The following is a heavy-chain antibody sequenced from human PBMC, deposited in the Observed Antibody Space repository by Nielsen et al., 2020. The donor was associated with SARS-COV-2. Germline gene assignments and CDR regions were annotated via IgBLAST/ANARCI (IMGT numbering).Heavy chain of an antibody. CDR3: ARGVELPHQPPAMDV. J-gene: IGHJ6*02. CDR1: GFTVNSNY. V-gene: IGHV3-53*04. Sequence: GRSLRLSCAASGFTVNSNYMSWVRQAPGKGLEWVSLMYAGASTYYADSVKGRFTISRHNAENTVYLQMNSLRTDDTAVYYCARGVELPHQPPAMDVWGQGTTVTVSS. CDR2: MYAGAST. D-gene: IGHD2-15*01.